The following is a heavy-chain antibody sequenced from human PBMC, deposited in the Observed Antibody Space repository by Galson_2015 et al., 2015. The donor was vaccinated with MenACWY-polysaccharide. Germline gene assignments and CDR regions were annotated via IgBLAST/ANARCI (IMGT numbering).Heavy chain of an antibody. D-gene: IGHD7-27*01. CDR1: GFTFSRYW. CDR3: ATRNIVTGEDFDY. J-gene: IGHJ4*02. V-gene: IGHV3-74*01. CDR2: ITSDGTST. Sequence: SLRLSCAVYGFTFSRYWMHWVRPGPGKGLDWVSRITSDGTSTGYGDSVKGRFSVSRANAKNTMYLQMNSLRAEDTAVYYCATRNIVTGEDFDYWGQGTLVTVSS.